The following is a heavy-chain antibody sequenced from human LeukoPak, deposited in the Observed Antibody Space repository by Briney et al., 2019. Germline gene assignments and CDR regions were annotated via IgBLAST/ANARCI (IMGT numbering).Heavy chain of an antibody. D-gene: IGHD1-26*01. CDR2: ISGSGGST. J-gene: IGHJ4*02. Sequence: GGSLRLSCAASGFTFSSYAMSWVRQAPGKGLGWVSAISGSGGSTYYADSVKGRFTISRDNSKNTLYLQMNSLRAEDTAVYYCAIDDLSGSYSIDYWGQGTLVTVSS. CDR1: GFTFSSYA. CDR3: AIDDLSGSYSIDY. V-gene: IGHV3-23*01.